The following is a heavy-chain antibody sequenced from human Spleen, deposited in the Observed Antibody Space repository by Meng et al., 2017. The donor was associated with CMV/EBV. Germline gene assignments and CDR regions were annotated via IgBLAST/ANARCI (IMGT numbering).Heavy chain of an antibody. J-gene: IGHJ4*02. D-gene: IGHD4-23*01. CDR1: GYTFTAHY. CDR3: AREVFRGLVVTRAFDY. V-gene: IGHV1-2*02. CDR2: INPNSGGT. Sequence: ASVKVSCKASGYTFTAHYFHWVRQAPGQGLEWMGWINPNSGGTNYAQKFQGRVTMTRDTSINTAYMELSRLRSDDTAVYYCAREVFRGLVVTRAFDYWGQGTLVTVSS.